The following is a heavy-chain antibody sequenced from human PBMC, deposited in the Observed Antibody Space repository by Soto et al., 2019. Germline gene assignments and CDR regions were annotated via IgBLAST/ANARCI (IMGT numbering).Heavy chain of an antibody. CDR1: GFTFSSYA. CDR3: ASRLDSHTGEPYAFDI. D-gene: IGHD2-8*02. J-gene: IGHJ3*02. V-gene: IGHV3-23*01. CDR2: ISGSGGST. Sequence: GGSLRLSCAASGFTFSSYAMSWVRQAPGKGLEWVSAISGSGGSTYYADSVKGRFTISRDNSKNTLYLQMNSLRAEDTAVYYCASRLDSHTGEPYAFDIWGQGTMVTVSS.